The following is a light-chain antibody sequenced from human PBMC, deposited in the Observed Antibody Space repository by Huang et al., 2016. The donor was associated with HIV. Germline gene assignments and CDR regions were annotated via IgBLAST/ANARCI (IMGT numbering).Light chain of an antibody. CDR1: HTVSSSY. CDR3: HQYGTSPRT. Sequence: VLTQSPGTLSLSPGERATLSCRASHTVSSSYLAWYQQKPGQAPRLLIYGASSRATGIPDRFSGSGSGTDFTLTISRLEPEDFAVYFCHQYGTSPRTFGQGTKLEMK. J-gene: IGKJ2*01. V-gene: IGKV3-20*01. CDR2: GAS.